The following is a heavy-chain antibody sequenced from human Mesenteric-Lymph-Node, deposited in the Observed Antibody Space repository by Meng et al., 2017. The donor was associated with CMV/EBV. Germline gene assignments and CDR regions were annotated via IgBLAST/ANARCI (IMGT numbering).Heavy chain of an antibody. CDR3: AKNHVPYGDHDC. Sequence: LSLTCAASGFAFDDYAMHWVRQVPGRGLEWVSSVSWNGGYIGYADSVKGRFTISRDSSKYTLYLQMSSLRVEDTAVYYCAKNHVPYGDHDCWGQGTLVTVSS. CDR2: VSWNGGYI. J-gene: IGHJ4*02. V-gene: IGHV3-9*01. D-gene: IGHD4-17*01. CDR1: GFAFDDYA.